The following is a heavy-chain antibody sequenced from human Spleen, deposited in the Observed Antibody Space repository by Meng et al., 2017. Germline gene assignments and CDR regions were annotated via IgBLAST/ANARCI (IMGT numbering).Heavy chain of an antibody. CDR3: ARGPTTMAHDFDY. CDR2: IKHSGST. D-gene: IGHD4-11*01. Sequence: QAHLQVWGAGLVKPSESLALTGVVPGWSLSDSCWGWIRPPPGKGLEWIGEIKHSGSTNYNPSPESRATISVDTSQNNLSLKLSSVTAADSAVYYCARGPTTMAHDFDYWGQGTLVTVSS. CDR1: GWSLSDSC. J-gene: IGHJ4*02. V-gene: IGHV4-34*01.